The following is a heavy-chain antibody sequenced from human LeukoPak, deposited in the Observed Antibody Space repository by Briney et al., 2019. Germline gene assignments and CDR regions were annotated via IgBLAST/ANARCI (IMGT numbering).Heavy chain of an antibody. CDR3: AKGSAVADIYFDY. CDR2: ISGSGGST. Sequence: GGSLRLSCAASGFTFSSYAMSWVRQAPGKGLEWVSAISGSGGSTYYADSVKGRFTISRDNSKNTLYLQMNSLRAEDTAAYYCAKGSAVADIYFDYWGQGTLVTVSS. D-gene: IGHD6-19*01. CDR1: GFTFSSYA. J-gene: IGHJ4*02. V-gene: IGHV3-23*01.